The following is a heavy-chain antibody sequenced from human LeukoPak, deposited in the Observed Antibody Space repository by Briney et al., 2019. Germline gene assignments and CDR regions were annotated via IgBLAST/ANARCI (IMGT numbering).Heavy chain of an antibody. Sequence: GGSLRLSCAASGFNFRSYRMHWVRQGPGKGLVWVSGMNSDGSSTIYYADSVKGRFTISRDNSKNTLYLQMNSLRAEDTAVYYCARDLSSSGYYYYGMDVWGQGTTVTVSS. J-gene: IGHJ6*02. V-gene: IGHV3-74*01. D-gene: IGHD6-6*01. CDR1: GFNFRSYR. CDR3: ARDLSSSGYYYYGMDV. CDR2: MNSDGSSTI.